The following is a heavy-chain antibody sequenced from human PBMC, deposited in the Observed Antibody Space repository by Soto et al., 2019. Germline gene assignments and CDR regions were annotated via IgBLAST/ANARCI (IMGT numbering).Heavy chain of an antibody. D-gene: IGHD2-15*01. V-gene: IGHV4-59*08. J-gene: IGHJ5*02. CDR2: IYYSGST. Sequence: SETLSLTCTVSGGSISSYYWSWIRQPPGKGLEWIGYIYYSGSTNYNPSLKSRVTISVDTSKNQFSLKLSSVTAADTAVYYCARQCSGGRCYNPDWFDTWGKGNLVSVSS. CDR1: GGSISSYY. CDR3: ARQCSGGRCYNPDWFDT.